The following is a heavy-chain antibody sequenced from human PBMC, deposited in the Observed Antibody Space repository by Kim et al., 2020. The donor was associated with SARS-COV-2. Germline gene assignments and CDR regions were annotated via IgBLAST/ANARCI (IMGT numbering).Heavy chain of an antibody. D-gene: IGHD6-13*01. CDR1: GFTFDDYA. J-gene: IGHJ4*01. CDR3: AKAEFSSSWIGQFRDY. CDR2: ISWNSGSI. Sequence: GGSLRLSCAASGFTFDDYAMHWVRQAPGKGLEWVSGISWNSGSIGYADSVKGRFTITRDNAKNSLSLQMNSLSAEDTALYYCAKAEFSSSWIGQFRDY. V-gene: IGHV3-9*01.